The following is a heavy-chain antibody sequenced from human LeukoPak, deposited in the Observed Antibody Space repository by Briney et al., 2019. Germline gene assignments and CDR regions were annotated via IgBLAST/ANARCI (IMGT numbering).Heavy chain of an antibody. Sequence: SETLSLTCTVSGGSISSYYWSWIRQPPGKGLEWIGYIYYSGSTNYNPSLKSRVTISVDTSKNQFSLKLSSVTAADTAVYYCARAWDIVVVPAAPSPSDYYYGMDVWGQGTTVTVSS. CDR3: ARAWDIVVVPAAPSPSDYYYGMDV. V-gene: IGHV4-59*12. D-gene: IGHD2-2*01. CDR2: IYYSGST. J-gene: IGHJ6*02. CDR1: GGSISSYY.